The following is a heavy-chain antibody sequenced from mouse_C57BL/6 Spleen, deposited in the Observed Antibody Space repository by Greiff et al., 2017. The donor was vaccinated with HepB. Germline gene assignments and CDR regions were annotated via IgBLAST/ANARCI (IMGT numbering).Heavy chain of an antibody. J-gene: IGHJ3*01. CDR3: ARSLPYDGITY. V-gene: IGHV1-81*01. CDR1: GYTFTSYG. CDR2: IYPRSGNT. Sequence: QVQLKQSGAELARPGASVKLSCKASGYTFTSYGISWVKQRTGQGLEWIGEIYPRSGNTYYNEKFKGKATLTADKSSSTAYMELRSLTSEDSAVYFCARSLPYDGITYWGQGTLVTVSA. D-gene: IGHD2-3*01.